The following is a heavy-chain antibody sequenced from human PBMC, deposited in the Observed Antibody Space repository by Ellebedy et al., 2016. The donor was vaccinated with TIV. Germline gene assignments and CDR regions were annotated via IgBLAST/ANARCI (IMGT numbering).Heavy chain of an antibody. CDR1: GFTFSTYN. Sequence: GESLKISXAASGFTFSTYNMNWVRQAPGKGLEWVSHISSSSSIIYYADSVKGRFTISSDNAKNSLYLQMSSLRDEDTAVYYCARVGATYTTVITYWGQGTLVTVSS. CDR2: ISSSSSII. D-gene: IGHD4-23*01. CDR3: ARVGATYTTVITY. J-gene: IGHJ4*02. V-gene: IGHV3-48*02.